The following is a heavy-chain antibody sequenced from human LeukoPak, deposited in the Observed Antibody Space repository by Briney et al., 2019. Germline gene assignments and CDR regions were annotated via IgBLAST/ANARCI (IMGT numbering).Heavy chain of an antibody. Sequence: PGGSLRLSCTASGFTFSNHWMSWVRQAPGKGLEWVANINQNGGQKNFVDSVKGRFTISRDNAKNSLYLQMNTLRAEDTAVYHCATGRSCGGCYLPDSWGQGTLVTVSS. CDR1: GFTFSNHW. CDR3: ATGRSCGGCYLPDS. V-gene: IGHV3-7*01. CDR2: INQNGGQK. J-gene: IGHJ4*02. D-gene: IGHD2-15*01.